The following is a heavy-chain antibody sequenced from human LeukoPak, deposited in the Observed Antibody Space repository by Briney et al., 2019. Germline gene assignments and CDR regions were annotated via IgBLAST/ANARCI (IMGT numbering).Heavy chain of an antibody. V-gene: IGHV1-3*01. CDR2: INPGNGNT. Sequence: ASVKVSCKASGYTFTTYVMHWVCQAPGQGLEWMGWINPGNGNTKYSQKYQGRVTFTRDTSASTVYMELSSLRSEDTAVYYCARVQDRGERGNLFDYWGQGTLVTVSS. D-gene: IGHD3-10*01. CDR1: GYTFTTYV. J-gene: IGHJ4*02. CDR3: ARVQDRGERGNLFDY.